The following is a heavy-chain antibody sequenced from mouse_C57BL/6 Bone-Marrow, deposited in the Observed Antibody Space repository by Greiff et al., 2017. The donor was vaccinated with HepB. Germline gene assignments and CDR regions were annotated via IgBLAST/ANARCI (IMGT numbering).Heavy chain of an antibody. Sequence: QVQLQQPGAELVMPGASVKLSCKASGYTFTSYWMHWVKQRPGQGLEWIGEIDPSDSYTNYNQKFKGKSTLTVDKSSSTAYMELRSLTSEDSAVYFCARSRGLGLYFDYWGQGTTLTVSS. CDR3: ARSRGLGLYFDY. CDR1: GYTFTSYW. V-gene: IGHV1-69*01. J-gene: IGHJ2*01. CDR2: IDPSDSYT. D-gene: IGHD4-1*01.